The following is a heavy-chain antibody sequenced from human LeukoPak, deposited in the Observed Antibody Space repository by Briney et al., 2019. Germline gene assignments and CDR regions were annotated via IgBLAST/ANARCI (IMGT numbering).Heavy chain of an antibody. V-gene: IGHV4-59*08. CDR3: ARHTYYGSGSYYLLFDY. CDR1: GGAISSYY. Sequence: PSETLSLTCTVSGGAISSYYWGWIRQPPGKGLDWIGYIYYSGSTNYNPSLKSRVTISVDTSKNQFSLKLSSVTAADTAVYYCARHTYYGSGSYYLLFDYWGQGTLVTVSS. CDR2: IYYSGST. J-gene: IGHJ4*02. D-gene: IGHD3-10*01.